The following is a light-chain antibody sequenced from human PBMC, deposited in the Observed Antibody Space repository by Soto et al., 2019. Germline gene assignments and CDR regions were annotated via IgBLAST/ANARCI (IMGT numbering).Light chain of an antibody. V-gene: IGLV2-8*01. J-gene: IGLJ1*01. CDR2: EVS. Sequence: QSALTQPPSASGSPGQSVTISCTGTSSDVGGYNYVSWYQQHPGKAPKLMIYEVSKRPSGAPDRFSGSKSGNTASLTVSGLQAEDEADYYCSSYAGSNNLNVFGTGTKLTVL. CDR1: SSDVGGYNY. CDR3: SSYAGSNNLNV.